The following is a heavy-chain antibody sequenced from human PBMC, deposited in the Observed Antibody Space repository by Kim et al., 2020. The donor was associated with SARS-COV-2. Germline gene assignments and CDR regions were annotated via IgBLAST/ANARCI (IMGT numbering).Heavy chain of an antibody. D-gene: IGHD6-6*01. CDR1: GGSFSGYY. V-gene: IGHV4-34*01. J-gene: IGHJ6*02. CDR2: INHSGST. CDR3: ARGGGAARLYYYGMDV. Sequence: SETLSLTCAVYGGSFSGYYWSWIRQPPGKGLEWIGEINHSGSTNYNPSLKSRVTISVDTSKNQFSLKLSSVTAADTAVYYCARGGGAARLYYYGMDVWGQGTTVTVSS.